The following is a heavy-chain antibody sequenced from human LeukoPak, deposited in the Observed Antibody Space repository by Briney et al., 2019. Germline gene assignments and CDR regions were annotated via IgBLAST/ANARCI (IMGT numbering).Heavy chain of an antibody. V-gene: IGHV3-48*03. Sequence: RGSLRLSCAASGFTFSSYEMNWVRQAPGKGLEWVSYIGSSGTTIYYADSVKGRFTISRDNAKNSLYLQMNSLRAEDTAVYYCAREEGGNYFDAWGQGTLVTVSS. J-gene: IGHJ4*02. CDR2: IGSSGTTI. CDR3: AREEGGNYFDA. D-gene: IGHD1-26*01. CDR1: GFTFSSYE.